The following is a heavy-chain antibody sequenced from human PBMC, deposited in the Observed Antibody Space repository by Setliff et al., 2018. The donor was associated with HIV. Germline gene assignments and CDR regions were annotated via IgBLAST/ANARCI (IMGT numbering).Heavy chain of an antibody. J-gene: IGHJ4*02. CDR1: GFTFSNYG. Sequence: GALRLSCAASGFTFSNYGMSWVRQAPGKGLEWVSAISGIGGTTYSADTVQGRFTVSRDNSKNTLYLQMNSLRAEDTAVYYCLTAAKDYWGQGTLVTSPQ. CDR3: LTAAKDY. CDR2: ISGIGGTT. V-gene: IGHV3-23*01. D-gene: IGHD2-15*01.